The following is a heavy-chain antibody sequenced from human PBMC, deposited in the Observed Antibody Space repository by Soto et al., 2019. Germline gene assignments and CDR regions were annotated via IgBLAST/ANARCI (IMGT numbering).Heavy chain of an antibody. Sequence: ESMKISYKGSGYTFTSYAMHWVRQDPGQRLEWMGWINAGNGNTKYSQKFQGRVTITRDTSASTAYMELSSLRSEDTAVYYCARDLYYGSGSYNPWGQRTLVTVSS. V-gene: IGHV1-3*01. J-gene: IGHJ5*02. CDR1: GYTFTSYA. D-gene: IGHD3-10*01. CDR3: ARDLYYGSGSYNP. CDR2: INAGNGNT.